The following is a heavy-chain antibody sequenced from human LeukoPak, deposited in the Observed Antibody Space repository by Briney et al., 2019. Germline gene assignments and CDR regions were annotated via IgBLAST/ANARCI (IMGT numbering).Heavy chain of an antibody. D-gene: IGHD6-13*01. CDR2: IYYSGST. CDR1: GGSISSSSYY. V-gene: IGHV4-39*01. Sequence: KPSETLSLTCTVSGGSISSSSYYWGWIRQPPGKGLEWIGSIYYSGSTYYNPSLKSRVTISVDTSKNQFSLKLSSVTAADTAVYYCARGRQQLEYFDYWGQGTLVTVSS. J-gene: IGHJ4*02. CDR3: ARGRQQLEYFDY.